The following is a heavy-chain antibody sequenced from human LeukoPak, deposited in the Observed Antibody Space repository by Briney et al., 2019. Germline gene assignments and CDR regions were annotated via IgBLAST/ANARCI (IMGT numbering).Heavy chain of an antibody. CDR3: AKRTASQWLADYYYYGMDV. V-gene: IGHV3-23*01. CDR2: ISGSGVGT. Sequence: GGSLRLSCAASGFTFSSYAMSWVRQAPGKGLEWVSAISGSGVGTYYADSVKGRFTISRDNSKNTLYLQMNSLRAEDTALYYCAKRTASQWLADYYYYGMDVWGQGTTVTVSS. J-gene: IGHJ6*02. D-gene: IGHD6-19*01. CDR1: GFTFSSYA.